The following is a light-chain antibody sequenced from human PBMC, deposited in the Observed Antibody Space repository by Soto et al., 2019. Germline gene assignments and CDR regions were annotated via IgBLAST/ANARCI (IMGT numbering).Light chain of an antibody. Sequence: QSALTQPASVSGSPGQSITICCTGTSSDIGTYNSVSWYQHHPGKAPKLLIFEVIDRPSGVSDRFSGSKSGNTASLTISGLQPEDEADYYCCSYTSSSTYVFGTGTKLTVL. CDR1: SSDIGTYNS. CDR2: EVI. V-gene: IGLV2-14*01. J-gene: IGLJ1*01. CDR3: CSYTSSSTYV.